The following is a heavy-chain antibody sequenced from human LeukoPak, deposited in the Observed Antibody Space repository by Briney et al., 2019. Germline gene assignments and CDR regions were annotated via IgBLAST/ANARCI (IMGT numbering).Heavy chain of an antibody. CDR3: ATGGAQYYDY. V-gene: IGHV3-74*01. CDR1: GLTFSRYW. J-gene: IGHJ4*02. Sequence: GGSLRLSCEASGLTFSRYWMHWVRHAPGKGLMWVSRVNSDGSSTIYADSVKGRFTISRDNAKNTVVLQMNSLSAEDTAMYYCATGGAQYYDYWGQGTVVTVSS. D-gene: IGHD2/OR15-2a*01. CDR2: VNSDGSST.